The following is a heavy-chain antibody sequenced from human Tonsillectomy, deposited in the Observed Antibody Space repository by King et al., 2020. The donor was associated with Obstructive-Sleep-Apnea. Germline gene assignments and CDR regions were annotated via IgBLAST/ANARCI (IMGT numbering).Heavy chain of an antibody. CDR3: ARDCGFGEFDP. Sequence: QLQESGPGLVKPSETLSLTCTVSGYSISSNYYWGWIRQPPGKGPEWIGSMYHSGSTYYNPSLKSRVTISVDTSKNQFSLKLSSVTAADTAVYYCARDCGFGEFDPWGQGTLVTVSS. J-gene: IGHJ5*02. D-gene: IGHD3-10*01. CDR1: GYSISSNYY. V-gene: IGHV4-38-2*02. CDR2: MYHSGST.